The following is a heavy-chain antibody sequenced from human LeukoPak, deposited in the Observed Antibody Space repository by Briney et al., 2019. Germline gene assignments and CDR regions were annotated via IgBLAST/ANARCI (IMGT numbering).Heavy chain of an antibody. CDR2: IWYDGTNK. V-gene: IGHV3-33*01. CDR1: GFIFSSYG. CDR3: ARDQRGFSYSKYYFDY. J-gene: IGHJ4*02. Sequence: PGXXLRLSCAASGFIFSSYGMHWVRQAPGKGLEWVAVIWYDGTNKYYADPVKGRFTISRDNSKNTLYLQMNSLRAEDTAVYYCARDQRGFSYSKYYFDYWGQGTLVTVSS. D-gene: IGHD5-18*01.